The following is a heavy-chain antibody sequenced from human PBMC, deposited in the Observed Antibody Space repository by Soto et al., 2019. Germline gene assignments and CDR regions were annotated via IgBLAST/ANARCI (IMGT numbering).Heavy chain of an antibody. CDR1: GFTFRSYG. D-gene: IGHD2-2*03. CDR2: IWYDGSSK. CDR3: ARWIEFSAFDV. V-gene: IGHV3-33*01. J-gene: IGHJ3*01. Sequence: QEQLVESGGGVVQPGRSLRLSCVASGFTFRSYGMYWVRQAPGKGLEWVATIWYDGSSKYYADSVKGRFIISRDNSNNTLYLQLNSLRVDDTAVYYCARWIEFSAFDVWGQGTLFTVSA.